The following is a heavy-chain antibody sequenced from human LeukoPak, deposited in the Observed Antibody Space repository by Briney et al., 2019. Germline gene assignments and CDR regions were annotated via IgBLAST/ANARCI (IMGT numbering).Heavy chain of an antibody. CDR3: SKSIFAVVPRGYFDY. D-gene: IGHD2-15*01. V-gene: IGHV3-23*01. CDR2: ISGGGGGT. CDR1: GFTFSSYA. Sequence: GGSLRLSCAASGFTFSSYAMSWVRQAPGKGLEWVSAISGGGGGTYHADSVKGRFTISRDNSKNTLYLQMNSLRAEDTAVYYCSKSIFAVVPRGYFDYWGQGTLVTVSS. J-gene: IGHJ4*02.